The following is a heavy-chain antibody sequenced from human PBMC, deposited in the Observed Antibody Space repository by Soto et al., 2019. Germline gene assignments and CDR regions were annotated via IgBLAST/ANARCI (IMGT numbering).Heavy chain of an antibody. CDR2: TYYRSKWYN. V-gene: IGHV6-1*01. CDR1: GDSFSSNGAV. J-gene: IGHJ5*02. CDR3: ARTLSSSAENWFDP. D-gene: IGHD6-6*01. Sequence: QVRLQQSGPGLVKPSQTLSLTCAIPGDSFSSNGAVWNGIRHSPSRGLKWLGRTYYRSKWYNDYAVSVKSRITINPDTSKNQFSLQLNSVTPEDTAVYFCARTLSSSAENWFDPWGQGTLVTVSS.